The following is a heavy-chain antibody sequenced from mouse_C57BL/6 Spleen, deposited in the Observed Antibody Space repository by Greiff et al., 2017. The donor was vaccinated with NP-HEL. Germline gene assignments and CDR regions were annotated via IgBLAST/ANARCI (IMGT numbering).Heavy chain of an antibody. V-gene: IGHV1-39*01. J-gene: IGHJ2*01. D-gene: IGHD1-1*01. CDR3: ARRDYYGSSYGLDY. Sequence: VQLKESGPELVKPGASVKISCKASGYSFTDYNMNWVKQSNGKSLEWIGVINPNYGTTSYNQKFKGKATLTVDQSSSTAYMQLNSLTSEDSAVYYCARRDYYGSSYGLDYWGQGTTLTVSS. CDR2: INPNYGTT. CDR1: GYSFTDYN.